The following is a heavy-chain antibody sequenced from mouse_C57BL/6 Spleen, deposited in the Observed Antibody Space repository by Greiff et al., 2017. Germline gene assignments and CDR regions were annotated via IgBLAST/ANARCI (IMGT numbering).Heavy chain of an antibody. Sequence: VMLVESGPGLVQPSQSLSITCTVSGFSLTSYGVHWVRQSPGKGLEWLGVIWSGGSTDYNAAFISRLSISKDNSKSQVFFKMNSLQADDTAIYYCARNDYDWGYAMDYWGQGTSVTVSS. CDR2: IWSGGST. V-gene: IGHV2-2*01. CDR1: GFSLTSYG. J-gene: IGHJ4*01. D-gene: IGHD2-4*01. CDR3: ARNDYDWGYAMDY.